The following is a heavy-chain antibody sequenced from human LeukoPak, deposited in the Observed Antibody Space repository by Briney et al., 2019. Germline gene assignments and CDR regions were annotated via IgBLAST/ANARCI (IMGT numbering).Heavy chain of an antibody. CDR3: AKEVYNWNRTPFVF. J-gene: IGHJ4*02. Sequence: GGSLRLSCAASGFTFSSCAMSWVRQAPGKGLEWVSAVSGNGRDTFYADSVKGRFTMSRDNSKNTVYLQMNSLRAEDTAFCYCAKEVYNWNRTPFVFWGQGTLVSVSS. D-gene: IGHD1-20*01. V-gene: IGHV3-23*01. CDR1: GFTFSSCA. CDR2: VSGNGRDT.